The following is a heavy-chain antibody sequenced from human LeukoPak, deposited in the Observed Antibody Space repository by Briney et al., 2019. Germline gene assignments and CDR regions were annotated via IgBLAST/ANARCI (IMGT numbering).Heavy chain of an antibody. CDR1: GGSISNYH. V-gene: IGHV4-59*08. J-gene: IGHJ4*02. CDR3: ARHLYSGDSSFDY. CDR2: IHYSGTT. Sequence: PSETLSLTCTVSGGSISNYHWSWIRQPPGKGPEWIGYIHYSGTTNCNPSLKSRVTMSVDTSKNQFSLKLSSVTAADTAVYCCARHLYSGDSSFDYWGQGTLVTVSS. D-gene: IGHD1-26*01.